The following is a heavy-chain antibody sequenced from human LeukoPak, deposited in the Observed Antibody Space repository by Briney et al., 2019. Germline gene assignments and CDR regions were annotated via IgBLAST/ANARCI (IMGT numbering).Heavy chain of an antibody. CDR1: GFTFSSYA. CDR3: ARAPQPRTYYDILTGYYRDYYYYYGMDV. V-gene: IGHV3-30*04. Sequence: PGRSLRLSCAASGFTFSSYAMHWVRQAPGKGLEWVAVISYDGSNKYYADSVKGRFTISRDNSKNTLYLQMNSLRAEDTAVYYCARAPQPRTYYDILTGYYRDYYYYYGMDVWGRGTTVTVSS. J-gene: IGHJ6*02. CDR2: ISYDGSNK. D-gene: IGHD3-9*01.